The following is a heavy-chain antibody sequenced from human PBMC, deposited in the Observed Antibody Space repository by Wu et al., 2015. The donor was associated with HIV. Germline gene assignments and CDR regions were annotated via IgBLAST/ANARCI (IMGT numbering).Heavy chain of an antibody. D-gene: IGHD2-15*01. Sequence: QVQLVQSGAEVKKPGASVKVSCKASGYTFTGYYMHWVRQAPGQGLEWMGWINPNSGGTNYAQKFQGRVTMTRDTSISTAYMELSRLRSDDTAVYFCTRSTFAGGSDTWYSFDKWGQGTLVSVSS. CDR1: GYTFTGYY. CDR2: INPNSGGT. CDR3: TRSTFAGGSDTWYSFDK. V-gene: IGHV1-2*02. J-gene: IGHJ4*02.